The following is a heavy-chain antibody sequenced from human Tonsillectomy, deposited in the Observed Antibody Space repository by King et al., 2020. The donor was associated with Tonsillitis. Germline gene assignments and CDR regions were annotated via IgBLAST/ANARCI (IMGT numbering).Heavy chain of an antibody. V-gene: IGHV3-23*04. CDR1: GFTFSSYA. CDR2: ISGSGGST. CDR3: AKCPATSMVVVVTIDY. Sequence: VQLVESGGGLVQPGGSLRLSCAASGFTFSSYAMSWVRQAPGKGLEWVSAISGSGGSTYYADSVKGRFTISRDNFKNTLYLQMNSLRTEDTAVYYCAKCPATSMVVVVTIDYWGQGTLVTVSS. J-gene: IGHJ4*02. D-gene: IGHD3-22*01.